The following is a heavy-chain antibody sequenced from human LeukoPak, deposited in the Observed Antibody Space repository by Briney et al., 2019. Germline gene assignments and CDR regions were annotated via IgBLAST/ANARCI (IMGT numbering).Heavy chain of an antibody. CDR3: ARAEIAAAGTSSWFDP. Sequence: SETLSLTCTVSGGSLSTTSWWVWLRQPPGKGLEWIGEVYYTGGGNNNYNPSLKSRATISIDTSRNQFSLKLRSVTAADTAVYYCARAEIAAAGTSSWFDPWGQGTLVTVSS. J-gene: IGHJ5*02. CDR2: VYYTGGGNN. V-gene: IGHV4-4*02. D-gene: IGHD6-13*01. CDR1: GGSLSTTSW.